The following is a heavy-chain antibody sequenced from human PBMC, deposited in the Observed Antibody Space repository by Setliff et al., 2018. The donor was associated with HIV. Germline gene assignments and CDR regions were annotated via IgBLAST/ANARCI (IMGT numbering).Heavy chain of an antibody. CDR2: IYTSGST. CDR1: GGSISNYY. CDR3: ARGAQWIDY. J-gene: IGHJ4*02. D-gene: IGHD6-19*01. V-gene: IGHV4-4*09. Sequence: SETLSLTCTVSGGSISNYYWSWIRQPPGKGLEWIGYIYTSGSTNYNPSLKSRVTISVDTSKNQFSLKLSSVTAADTAVYYCARGAQWIDYWGQGTLVTVSS.